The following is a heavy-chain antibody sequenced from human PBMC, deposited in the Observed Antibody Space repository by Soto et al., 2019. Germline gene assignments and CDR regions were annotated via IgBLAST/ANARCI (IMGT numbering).Heavy chain of an antibody. CDR1: GGSFSGYY. Sequence: SETLSLTCAVYGGSFSGYYWSWICQPPGKGLEWIGETNHSGSTNYNPSLKSRVTISVDTSKNQFSLKLSSVTAADTAVYYCARGWGCSSTSCYKYYYYGMDVWGQGTTVTVSS. V-gene: IGHV4-34*01. CDR3: ARGWGCSSTSCYKYYYYGMDV. J-gene: IGHJ6*02. D-gene: IGHD2-2*01. CDR2: TNHSGST.